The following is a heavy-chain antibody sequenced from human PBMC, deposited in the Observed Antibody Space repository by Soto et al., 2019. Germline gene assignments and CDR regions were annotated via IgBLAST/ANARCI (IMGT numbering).Heavy chain of an antibody. V-gene: IGHV4-30-4*01. CDR1: GGSISSCDYY. J-gene: IGHJ4*02. Sequence: SETLSLTCTVSGGSISSCDYYWSWIRRPPGKGLEWIGYIYYSGSTYYNPSLKSRVTISVDTSKNQFSLKLSSVTAADTAVYYCARDLGGYYDILTGYPSLGYWGQGTLVTVSS. CDR3: ARDLGGYYDILTGYPSLGY. D-gene: IGHD3-9*01. CDR2: IYYSGST.